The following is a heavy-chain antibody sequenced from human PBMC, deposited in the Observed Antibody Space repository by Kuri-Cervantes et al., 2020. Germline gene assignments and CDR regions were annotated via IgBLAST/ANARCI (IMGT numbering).Heavy chain of an antibody. Sequence: GESLKISCAASGFTFSNYAMSWVRQAPGKGLEWVSAISGSGGSTYYADSVKGRFTISRDNSKNTLYLQMNSLRAEDTAVYYCAKSALGAFDIWGQGTMVTVSS. CDR1: GFTFSNYA. CDR2: ISGSGGST. V-gene: IGHV3-23*01. J-gene: IGHJ3*02. D-gene: IGHD3-16*01. CDR3: AKSALGAFDI.